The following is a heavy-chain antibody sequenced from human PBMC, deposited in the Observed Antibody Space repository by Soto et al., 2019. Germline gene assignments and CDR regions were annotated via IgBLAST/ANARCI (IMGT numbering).Heavy chain of an antibody. J-gene: IGHJ4*02. CDR2: TSYDGSKT. CDR1: GFSFSDYG. V-gene: IGHV3-30*18. Sequence: QVQLVESGGGVVQPGRSQRLSCAASGFSFSDYGMHWVRQPPGKGREWVAYTSYDGSKTYYADSVMGRFTISRDNSKNTLFLQMNSLRPEDTAMYYCAKTRTIFGVVSRHYFDYWGQGTLVTVSS. CDR3: AKTRTIFGVVSRHYFDY. D-gene: IGHD3-3*01.